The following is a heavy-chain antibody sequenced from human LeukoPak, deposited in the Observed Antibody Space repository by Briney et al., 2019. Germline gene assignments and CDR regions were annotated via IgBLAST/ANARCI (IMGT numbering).Heavy chain of an antibody. V-gene: IGHV3-48*03. CDR1: GFTFSSHD. Sequence: GGSLRLSCAASGFTFSSHDMNWVREAPGRGVEWVSYISTSGTTINYADPVKGRFTLSIDNAKNSLYHQMKSRRAEDTAVYYCASREYYYDSSGQRDAFDIWGQGTMVIVSS. J-gene: IGHJ3*02. CDR3: ASREYYYDSSGQRDAFDI. D-gene: IGHD3-22*01. CDR2: ISTSGTTI.